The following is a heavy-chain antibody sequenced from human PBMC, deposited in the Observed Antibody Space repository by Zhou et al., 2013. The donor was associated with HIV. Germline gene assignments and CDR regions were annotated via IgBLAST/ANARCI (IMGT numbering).Heavy chain of an antibody. V-gene: IGHV1-18*01. CDR2: SGYNGNT. CDR1: GYTFNTYG. J-gene: IGHJ1*01. Sequence: QVQLVQSGAEVKKPGASVKVSCKASGYTFNTYGISWVRQAPGRGLEWMGWSGYNGNTKYAQKFQGRVTMTTDTSTSTAYMEVIRLRYDDTAIYFVREDFPGGGWYPAEYFQHWGQGTLVTVSS. D-gene: IGHD6-19*01. CDR3: REDFPGGGWYPAEYFQH.